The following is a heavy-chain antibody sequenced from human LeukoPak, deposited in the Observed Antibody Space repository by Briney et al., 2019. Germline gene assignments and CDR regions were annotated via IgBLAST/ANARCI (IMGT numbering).Heavy chain of an antibody. V-gene: IGHV1-2*02. CDR3: ARVREDAFDI. D-gene: IGHD1-26*01. Sequence: ASVKVSCKASGYTFTGYYMHWVRQAPGQGLEWMGWINPSSGGTKFAQNFQGRVTMTRDTSISTAYMELSRLRSDDTAVYYCARVREDAFDIWGQGTMVTVSS. J-gene: IGHJ3*02. CDR1: GYTFTGYY. CDR2: INPSSGGT.